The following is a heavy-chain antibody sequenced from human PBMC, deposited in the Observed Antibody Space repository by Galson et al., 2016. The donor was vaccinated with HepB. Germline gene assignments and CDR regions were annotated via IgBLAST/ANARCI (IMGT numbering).Heavy chain of an antibody. J-gene: IGHJ6*02. V-gene: IGHV6-1*01. CDR1: GDSVSSNSAT. D-gene: IGHD5-12*01. CDR3: ARVRSGYSGYANPYYYGMDV. Sequence: CAISGDSVSSNSATWNWIRQSPSRGLEWLGRTYYRSKWYNDYALSVKSRITINPDTSKNQFSVQLKSVTPEDTAVYYCARVRSGYSGYANPYYYGMDVWGQGTTVTVSS. CDR2: TYYRSKWYN.